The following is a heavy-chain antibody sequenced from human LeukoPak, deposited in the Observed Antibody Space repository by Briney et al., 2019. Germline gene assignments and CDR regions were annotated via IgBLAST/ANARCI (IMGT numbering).Heavy chain of an antibody. CDR2: IYPDGSNK. V-gene: IGHV3-30*12. D-gene: IGHD3-22*01. J-gene: IGHJ4*02. CDR3: ARVRRVRDYYDSSGYSEEFDY. CDR1: GFTFTTYG. Sequence: PGGSLRLSCAASGFTFTTYGMHWVRQAPGKGLEWVACIYPDGSNKYYADSVKGRFTISRDNSKNTLYLQMNSLRAEDTAVYYCARVRRVRDYYDSSGYSEEFDYWGQGTLVTVSS.